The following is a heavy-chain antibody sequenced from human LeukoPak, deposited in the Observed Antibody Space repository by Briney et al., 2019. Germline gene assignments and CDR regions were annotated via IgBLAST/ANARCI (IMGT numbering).Heavy chain of an antibody. J-gene: IGHJ4*02. CDR3: ARPLSYSYDSSGPQGY. D-gene: IGHD3-22*01. CDR1: VFTFSDYY. Sequence: GGSLRLSCAASVFTFSDYYMSWIRHAPGEGLEWVSYISSSSSYTNYADSVKGRFPLSRDNAKNSLYLQMNSLRAEDTAVYYCARPLSYSYDSSGPQGYWGQGTLVTVYS. CDR2: ISSSSSYT. V-gene: IGHV3-11*03.